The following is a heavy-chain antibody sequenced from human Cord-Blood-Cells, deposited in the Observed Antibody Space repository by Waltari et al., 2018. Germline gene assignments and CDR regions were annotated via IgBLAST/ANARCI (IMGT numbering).Heavy chain of an antibody. Sequence: EVQLVESGGGLVQPGGSLRLSCAASGFTVSSNYMSWVRQAPGKGLEWVSVIYSGGSTYYADSMKGRFTISRHNSKNTLYLQMNSLRAEDTAVYYCARDQSDAFDIWGQGTMVTVSS. CDR3: ARDQSDAFDI. V-gene: IGHV3-53*04. J-gene: IGHJ3*02. CDR1: GFTVSSNY. CDR2: IYSGGST.